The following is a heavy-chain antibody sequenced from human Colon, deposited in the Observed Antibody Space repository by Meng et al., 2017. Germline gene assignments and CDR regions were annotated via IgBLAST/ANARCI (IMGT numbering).Heavy chain of an antibody. V-gene: IGHV3-23*04. D-gene: IGHD4-11*01. CDR1: GFTFSAYT. J-gene: IGHJ4*02. CDR2: MIGSGYAT. Sequence: PRVEPGGWLAQPGGSLDPPCAASGFTFSAYTMAWVRQAPGQGLEGVAGMIGSGYATYYADSVKGRFIISRDNSNNTLFLQMNSLRAEDTALYFCAKARSTVANYPYFDSWGRGTLVTVSS. CDR3: AKARSTVANYPYFDS.